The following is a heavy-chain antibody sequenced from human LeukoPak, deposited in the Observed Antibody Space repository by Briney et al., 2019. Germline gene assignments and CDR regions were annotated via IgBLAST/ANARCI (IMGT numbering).Heavy chain of an antibody. Sequence: GGSLRLSCAASGFTFSDYYMSWIRQAPGKGLEWVAVISYDGSNKYYADSVKGRFTISRDNSKNTLYLQMNSLRDEDTAVYYCARGPGLTYYYDSSNYGGMDVWGQGTTVTVSS. CDR2: ISYDGSNK. CDR3: ARGPGLTYYYDSSNYGGMDV. J-gene: IGHJ6*02. CDR1: GFTFSDYY. D-gene: IGHD3-22*01. V-gene: IGHV3-30*14.